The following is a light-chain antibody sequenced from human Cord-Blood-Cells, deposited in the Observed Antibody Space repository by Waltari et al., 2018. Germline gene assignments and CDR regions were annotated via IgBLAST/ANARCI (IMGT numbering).Light chain of an antibody. CDR1: RRDVGGSNY. CDR2: DVS. J-gene: IGLJ3*02. Sequence: QSALTQPASVSGSPGQSITLSCTGTRRDVGGSNYVSWYQQHPGKAPKLMIYDVSNRPSGVSNRFSGSKSGNTASLTISGLQAEDEADYYCSSYTSSSTLVFGGGTKLTVL. V-gene: IGLV2-14*01. CDR3: SSYTSSSTLV.